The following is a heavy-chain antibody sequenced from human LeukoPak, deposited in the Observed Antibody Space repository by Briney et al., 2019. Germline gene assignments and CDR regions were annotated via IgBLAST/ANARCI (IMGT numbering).Heavy chain of an antibody. CDR1: GYTFTGYY. Sequence: GASVKVSCKASGYTFTGYYMHWVRQAPGQGLEWMGWINPNSGGTNYAQKFQGRVTMTRDTSISTAYMELSRPRSDDTAVYYCARVNSSGLDAFDIWGQGTMVTVSS. V-gene: IGHV1-2*02. CDR3: ARVNSSGLDAFDI. D-gene: IGHD3-22*01. J-gene: IGHJ3*02. CDR2: INPNSGGT.